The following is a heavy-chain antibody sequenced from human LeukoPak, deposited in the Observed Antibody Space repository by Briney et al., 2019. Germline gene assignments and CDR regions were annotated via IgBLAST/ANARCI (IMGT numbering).Heavy chain of an antibody. D-gene: IGHD6-13*01. CDR1: GGSFSGYY. CDR3: ASTFGSSWANY. V-gene: IGHV4-34*01. CDR2: INHSGST. Sequence: SETMSLTRAVYGGSFSGYYWSWIRQPPGKGLEWIGEINHSGSTNYNPSLKSRVTISVDTSKNQFSLKLSSVTAADTAVYYCASTFGSSWANYWGQGTLVTVSS. J-gene: IGHJ4*02.